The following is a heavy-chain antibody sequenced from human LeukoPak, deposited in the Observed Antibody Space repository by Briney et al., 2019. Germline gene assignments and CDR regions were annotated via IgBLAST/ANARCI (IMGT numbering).Heavy chain of an antibody. CDR1: GFTFSSYA. CDR2: ISGSGGST. D-gene: IGHD3-10*01. Sequence: PGGSLRLSCAASGFTFSSYAMSWVRQAPGKGLEWVSAISGSGGSTYYADSVKGRFTISRDNSKNTLYLQMNSLRAEDTAVYYCAKGGHGSGSPRLDYYFDYWGQGTLVTVSS. J-gene: IGHJ4*02. V-gene: IGHV3-23*01. CDR3: AKGGHGSGSPRLDYYFDY.